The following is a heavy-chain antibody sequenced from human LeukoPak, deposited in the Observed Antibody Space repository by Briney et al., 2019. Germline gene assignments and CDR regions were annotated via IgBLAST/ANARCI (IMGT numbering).Heavy chain of an antibody. J-gene: IGHJ6*02. CDR2: IYSGGST. CDR1: GFTVSSNY. V-gene: IGHV3-66*01. CDR3: AKYGTADYDILTGYYNPPLPIYYGMDV. D-gene: IGHD3-9*01. Sequence: GGSLRLPCAASGFTVSSNYMSWVRQAPGKGLEWVSVIYSGGSTYYADSVKGRFTISRDNSKNTLYLQMNSLRAEDTAVYYCAKYGTADYDILTGYYNPPLPIYYGMDVWGQGTTVTVSS.